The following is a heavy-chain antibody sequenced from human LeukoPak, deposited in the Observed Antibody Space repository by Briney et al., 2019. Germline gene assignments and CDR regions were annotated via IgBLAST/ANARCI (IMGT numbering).Heavy chain of an antibody. CDR3: ARHPRTYCSGGSCYIYYYMDV. CDR2: IYYSGST. Sequence: SVTLTLTCTVSGGSISSYYWTWIRQPPGKGLEWIGYIYYSGSTNYNPSLKSRLSISVDTSKNQFSLKLSSVTAADTAVYYCARHPRTYCSGGSCYIYYYMDVWGKGTTVTVSS. D-gene: IGHD2-15*01. J-gene: IGHJ6*03. V-gene: IGHV4-59*01. CDR1: GGSISSYY.